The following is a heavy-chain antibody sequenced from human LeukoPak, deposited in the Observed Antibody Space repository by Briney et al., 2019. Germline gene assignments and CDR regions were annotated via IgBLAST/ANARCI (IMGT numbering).Heavy chain of an antibody. CDR2: ISSFSSYI. Sequence: GGSLRLSCAASEFTFSSYNMNWVRQAPGKGLEWVSSISSFSSYIYYADSVKGRFTISRDNAKNSLYLQMNGLRAEDTAVYYCASAWGGDAFDIWGQGTMVTVSS. V-gene: IGHV3-21*01. J-gene: IGHJ3*02. CDR3: ASAWGGDAFDI. D-gene: IGHD2-21*01. CDR1: EFTFSSYN.